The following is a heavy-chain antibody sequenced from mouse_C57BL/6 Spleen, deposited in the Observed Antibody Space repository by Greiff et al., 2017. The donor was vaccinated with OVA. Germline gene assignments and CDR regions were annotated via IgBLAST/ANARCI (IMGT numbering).Heavy chain of an antibody. CDR2: IYPRDGST. Sequence: QVQLQQSDAELVKPGASVKISCKVSGYTFTDHTIHWMKQRPEQGLEWIGYIYPRDGSTKYNEKFKGKATLTADKSSSTAYMQLNSLTSEDAAVYFCARSPYYGSRGWYFDVWGTGTTVTVSS. D-gene: IGHD1-1*01. V-gene: IGHV1-78*01. J-gene: IGHJ1*03. CDR3: ARSPYYGSRGWYFDV. CDR1: GYTFTDHT.